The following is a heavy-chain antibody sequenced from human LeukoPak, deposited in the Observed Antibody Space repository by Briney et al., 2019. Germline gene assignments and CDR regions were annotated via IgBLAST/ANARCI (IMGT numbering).Heavy chain of an antibody. CDR2: ISSSGSTI. Sequence: GGSLRLSCAASGFTFSDYYMSWIRQAPGKGLQCISYISSSGSTIYYADSVKGRFTISRDNSKNTLYLQMNSLRAEDTAVYYCAKGGVAFDIWGQGTMVTVSS. CDR3: AKGGVAFDI. D-gene: IGHD2-8*01. J-gene: IGHJ3*02. CDR1: GFTFSDYY. V-gene: IGHV3-11*04.